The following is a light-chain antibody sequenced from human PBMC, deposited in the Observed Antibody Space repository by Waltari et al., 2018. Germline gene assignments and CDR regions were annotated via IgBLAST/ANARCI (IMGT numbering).Light chain of an antibody. V-gene: IGLV2-14*01. CDR3: SSYTSSSTRG. Sequence: QSALTQPASVSGSPGQSITISCTGTSRDVGGYNYVSWYQQHPGKAPKLMTYEVTNRPSGISNRCSGSKSGTPASLTISGLQAEDEADYYCSSYTSSSTRGFGTGTKVTVL. CDR2: EVT. J-gene: IGLJ1*01. CDR1: SRDVGGYNY.